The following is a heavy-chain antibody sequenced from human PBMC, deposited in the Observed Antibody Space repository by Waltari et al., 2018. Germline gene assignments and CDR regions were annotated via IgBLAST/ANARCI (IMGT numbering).Heavy chain of an antibody. V-gene: IGHV4-59*01. CDR3: ARVLTVAGTYYFDY. J-gene: IGHJ4*02. CDR1: GGSISSYY. CDR2: IYYSGST. D-gene: IGHD6-19*01. Sequence: QVQLQESGPGLVKPSETLSLTCTVSGGSISSYYWSWIRQPPGKGLELIGYIYYSGSTNYNPSLKSRVTISVDTSKNQFSLKLSSVTAADTAVYYCARVLTVAGTYYFDYRGQGTLVTVSS.